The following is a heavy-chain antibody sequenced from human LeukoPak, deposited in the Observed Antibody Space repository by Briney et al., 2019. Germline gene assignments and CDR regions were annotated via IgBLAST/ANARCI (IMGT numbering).Heavy chain of an antibody. D-gene: IGHD3-10*01. J-gene: IGHJ4*02. Sequence: GGSLRLSCAASGFTFSNYDMNWVRQSPGRGLEWVSFISGLDSTIHYADSVKGRFTISRDNAKNALYLQMSSLRAEDTAIYYCAVEISMIRGVALDYWGQGTPVTVSS. CDR1: GFTFSNYD. V-gene: IGHV3-48*03. CDR3: AVEISMIRGVALDY. CDR2: ISGLDSTI.